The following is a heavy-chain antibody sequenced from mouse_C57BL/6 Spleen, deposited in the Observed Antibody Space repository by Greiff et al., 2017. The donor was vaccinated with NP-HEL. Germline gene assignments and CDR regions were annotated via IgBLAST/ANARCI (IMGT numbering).Heavy chain of an antibody. CDR3: ARGLLRPSYYFDD. Sequence: QVQLQQPGAELVKPGASVKLSCKASGYTFTSYWMHWVKQRPGQGLEWIGMIHPNSGSTNYNEKFKSKATLTVDKSSSTAYMQLSSLTSEDSAVYYCARGLLRPSYYFDDWGQGTTLTVSS. D-gene: IGHD1-1*01. V-gene: IGHV1-64*01. J-gene: IGHJ2*01. CDR1: GYTFTSYW. CDR2: IHPNSGST.